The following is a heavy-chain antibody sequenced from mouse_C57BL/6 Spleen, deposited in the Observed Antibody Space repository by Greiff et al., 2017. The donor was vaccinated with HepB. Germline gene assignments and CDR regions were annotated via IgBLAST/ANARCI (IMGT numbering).Heavy chain of an antibody. CDR2: IDPSDSYT. D-gene: IGHD2-4*01. V-gene: IGHV1-50*01. CDR1: GYTFTSYW. J-gene: IGHJ3*01. Sequence: QVQLQQSGAELVKPGASVKLSCKASGYTFTSYWMQWVKQRPGQGLEWIGEIDPSDSYTNYNQKFKGKATLTVDTSSSTAYMQLSSLTSEDSAVYYCAREGLRRGFAYWGQGTLVTVSA. CDR3: AREGLRRGFAY.